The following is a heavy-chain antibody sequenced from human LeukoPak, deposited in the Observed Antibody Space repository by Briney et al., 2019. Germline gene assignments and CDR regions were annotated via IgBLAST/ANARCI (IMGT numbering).Heavy chain of an antibody. D-gene: IGHD2-15*01. CDR2: ISASGST. CDR1: GFSFSSYA. J-gene: IGHJ4*02. CDR3: AKRGEGYCSGSSCYNPPNIDY. Sequence: GSLRLSCAASGFSFSSYAMSWVRQAPGKGLEWVSPISASGSTYYADSVKGRFTISRDNTKNTLSLQMNSLRAEDAAVYYCAKRGEGYCSGSSCYNPPNIDYWGQGTLVIVSS. V-gene: IGHV3-23*01.